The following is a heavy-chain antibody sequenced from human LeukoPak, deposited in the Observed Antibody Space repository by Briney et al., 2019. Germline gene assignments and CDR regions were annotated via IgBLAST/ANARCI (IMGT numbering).Heavy chain of an antibody. D-gene: IGHD1-14*01. J-gene: IGHJ4*02. CDR2: VSDGGST. Sequence: SETLSLTCSVSGGSITSYYWSWIRQSPGKGLEWIGHVSDGGSTNYSPSLKGRVSISVDTSKNQFSLNLRSVTAADTAVYFCARASTTFDDWGQGALVTVSS. V-gene: IGHV4-59*01. CDR3: ARASTTFDD. CDR1: GGSITSYY.